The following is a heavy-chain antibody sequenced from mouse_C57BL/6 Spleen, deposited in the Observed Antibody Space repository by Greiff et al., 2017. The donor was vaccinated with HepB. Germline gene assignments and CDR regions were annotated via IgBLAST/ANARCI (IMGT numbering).Heavy chain of an antibody. CDR3: TRRTGRGFFDY. D-gene: IGHD4-1*01. CDR2: IYPGNSDT. J-gene: IGHJ2*01. CDR1: GYTFTSYW. Sequence: DVKLVESGTVLARPGASVKMSCKTSGYTFTSYWMHWVKQRPGQGLEWIGAIYPGNSDTSYNQKFKGKAKLTAVTSASTAYMELSSLTNEDSAVYYWTRRTGRGFFDYWGQGTTLTVSS. V-gene: IGHV1-5*01.